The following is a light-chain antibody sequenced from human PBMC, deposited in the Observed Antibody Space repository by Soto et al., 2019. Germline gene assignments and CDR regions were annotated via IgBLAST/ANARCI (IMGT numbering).Light chain of an antibody. CDR3: QHYNSYSEA. CDR2: DAS. CDR1: QSISSW. Sequence: DIQMTQSPSSLSASVGDRVTITCRASQSISSWLAWYQQKPGKAPKLLMYDASSLEGGVPSRFSGSGSGTEFTLTISSLQPDDFATYYCQHYNSYSEAFGHGTKVDIK. V-gene: IGKV1-5*01. J-gene: IGKJ1*01.